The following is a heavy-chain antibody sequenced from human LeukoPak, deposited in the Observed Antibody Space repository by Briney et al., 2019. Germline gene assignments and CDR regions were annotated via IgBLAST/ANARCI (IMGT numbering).Heavy chain of an antibody. CDR2: ISGSGGST. J-gene: IGHJ6*02. CDR1: GFTFSSYA. Sequence: GGSLRLSCAASGFTFSSYAMSWVRQAPGKGLEWVSAISGSGGSTYYADSVKGRFTISRDNSKNTLYLQMNSLRAEDTAVYYCAKYSGFGEVRCYYYYYGMDVWGQGTTVTVSS. D-gene: IGHD3-10*01. CDR3: AKYSGFGEVRCYYYYYGMDV. V-gene: IGHV3-23*01.